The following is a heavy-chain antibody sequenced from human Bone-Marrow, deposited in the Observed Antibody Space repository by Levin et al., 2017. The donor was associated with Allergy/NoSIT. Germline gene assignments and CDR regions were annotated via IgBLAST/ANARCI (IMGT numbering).Heavy chain of an antibody. CDR2: ISYDGSQK. Sequence: GGSLRLSCAASGFTFSNYGMHWVRQAPGKGLEWVAAISYDGSQKGYGDSVRGRFTISRDNSKNTLYLQMDSLTSEDTAVYYCAKCKGSHWSDWRSGTFDYWGQGTLVTVSS. V-gene: IGHV3-30*18. D-gene: IGHD1-1*01. J-gene: IGHJ4*02. CDR1: GFTFSNYG. CDR3: AKCKGSHWSDWRSGTFDY.